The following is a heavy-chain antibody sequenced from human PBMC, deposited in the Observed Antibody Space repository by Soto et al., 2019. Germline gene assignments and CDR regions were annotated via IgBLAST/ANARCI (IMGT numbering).Heavy chain of an antibody. CDR3: ARNRRSVTTSPYSFDY. Sequence: PSETLSLTXTVSGGYISSSSFYWGWIRQPPGKGLEWIGTIYYSGSTYYNPSLKSRVTISVDTSKNQFSLKLSSVTAADTAVYYCARNRRSVTTSPYSFDYWGQGTLVTVSS. J-gene: IGHJ4*02. CDR1: GGYISSSSFY. V-gene: IGHV4-39*01. D-gene: IGHD4-17*01. CDR2: IYYSGST.